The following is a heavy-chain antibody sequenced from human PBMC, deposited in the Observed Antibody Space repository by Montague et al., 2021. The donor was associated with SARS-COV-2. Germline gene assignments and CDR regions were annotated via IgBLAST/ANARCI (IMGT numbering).Heavy chain of an antibody. CDR2: VYSSGTT. V-gene: IGHV4-4*08. Sequence: SETLSLTCTVSSDSINSYYWGWIRQPPGKRLEWLGYVYSSGTTNSNSSLNSRIAISVDTSKNQFSLRLDSVTAADTAIYYCATLTQSNGDFCGRGALVTVS. D-gene: IGHD4/OR15-4a*01. CDR3: ATLTQSNGDF. J-gene: IGHJ4*02. CDR1: SDSINSYY.